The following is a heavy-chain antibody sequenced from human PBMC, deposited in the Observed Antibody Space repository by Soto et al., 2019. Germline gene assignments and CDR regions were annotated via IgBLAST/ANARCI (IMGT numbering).Heavy chain of an antibody. D-gene: IGHD2-8*01. J-gene: IGHJ4*02. CDR3: AEGGEVYYIDS. CDR1: GYTFTGYA. CDR2: INAGHGNT. V-gene: IGHV1-3*05. Sequence: QVQLVQSGADEKKPGASVKVSCKASGYTFTGYAIHWVRQAPGQRPEWMGWINAGHGNTKYSQKLQGRLTITSNTSRRKGFMEVNSLRTEDTAVDYFAEGGEVYYIDSWGQGTLITVSS.